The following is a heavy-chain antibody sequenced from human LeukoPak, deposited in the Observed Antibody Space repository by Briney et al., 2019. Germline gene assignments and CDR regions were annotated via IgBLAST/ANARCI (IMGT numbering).Heavy chain of an antibody. CDR3: ARDGYGYFDY. D-gene: IGHD5-18*01. Sequence: PGRSLRPSCAASGFAFSTYGMRWVRQAPGKGGEGLEFIWIDGSNKHYADSVKGRFTISRDNSKNTLYLQMNSLRAEDSAVYYCARDGYGYFDYWGQGTLVTVTS. CDR1: GFAFSTYG. J-gene: IGHJ4*02. V-gene: IGHV3-33*01. CDR2: IWIDGSNK.